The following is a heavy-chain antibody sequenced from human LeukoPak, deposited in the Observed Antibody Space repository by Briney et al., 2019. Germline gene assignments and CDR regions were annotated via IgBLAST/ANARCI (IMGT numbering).Heavy chain of an antibody. J-gene: IGHJ5*02. CDR3: ARGREYCSSTSCWPMNWFDP. CDR2: IIPIFGTA. D-gene: IGHD2-2*01. Sequence: ASVKVSCKASGGTFSSYAISWVRQAPGQGLEWMGGIIPIFGTANYAQKFQGRVTITADESTSTAYMELSSLRSEDTAVYYCARGREYCSSTSCWPMNWFDPWGQGTLVTVSS. CDR1: GGTFSSYA. V-gene: IGHV1-69*13.